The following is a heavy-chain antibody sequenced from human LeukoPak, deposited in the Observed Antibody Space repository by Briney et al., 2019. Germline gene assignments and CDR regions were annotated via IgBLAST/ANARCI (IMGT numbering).Heavy chain of an antibody. CDR1: GFTFSSYA. Sequence: GGSLRLSCAASGFTFSSYAMSWVRQAPGKGLEGVSAISGSGGSTYYADSVKGRFTISRDNSKNTMYLQMNSLRAEDTAVYYCAKDDRYYYDSSGYSNWFDPWGQGTLVTVSS. D-gene: IGHD3-22*01. V-gene: IGHV3-23*01. CDR3: AKDDRYYYDSSGYSNWFDP. J-gene: IGHJ5*02. CDR2: ISGSGGST.